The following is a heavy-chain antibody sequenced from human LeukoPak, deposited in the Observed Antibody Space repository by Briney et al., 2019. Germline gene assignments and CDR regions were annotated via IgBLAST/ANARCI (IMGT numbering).Heavy chain of an antibody. Sequence: GGSLRLSCAASGFTFDDYAMHWVRQAPGKGLEWVSAISGSGGSTYYADSVKGRFTISRDNSKNTLYLQMNSLRAEDTAVYYCAKRHGGSFDYWGQGTLVTVSS. V-gene: IGHV3-23*01. J-gene: IGHJ4*02. CDR1: GFTFDDYA. CDR2: ISGSGGST. D-gene: IGHD4-23*01. CDR3: AKRHGGSFDY.